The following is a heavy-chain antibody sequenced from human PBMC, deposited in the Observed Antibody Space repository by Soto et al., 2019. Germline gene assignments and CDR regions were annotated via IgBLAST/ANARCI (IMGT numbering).Heavy chain of an antibody. CDR2: IGTAGDP. D-gene: IGHD3-10*01. J-gene: IGHJ3*02. Sequence: GGSLRLSCAASGFTFSSYDMHWVRQATGKGLEWVSAIGTAGDPYYPGSVKDRFTISRENAKNSLYLQMNSLMTGDTAVYYCARGRGVRWNEGGDVFAFDIWGQGTMVTVSS. CDR1: GFTFSSYD. V-gene: IGHV3-13*05. CDR3: ARGRGVRWNEGGDVFAFDI.